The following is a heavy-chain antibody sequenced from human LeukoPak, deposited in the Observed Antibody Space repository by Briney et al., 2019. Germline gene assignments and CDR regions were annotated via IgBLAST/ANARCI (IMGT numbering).Heavy chain of an antibody. CDR1: GFTFSSYW. D-gene: IGHD3-22*01. CDR3: ARGGLYDSLGY. V-gene: IGHV3-7*04. CDR2: IKQDGSEK. J-gene: IGHJ4*02. Sequence: GGSLRLSCAASGFTFSSYWMSSARQAPGKGLEWVANIKQDGSEKYYVDSVKGRFTISRDNAKNSLYLQMNSLRAEDTAVYYCARGGLYDSLGYWGQGTLVTVSS.